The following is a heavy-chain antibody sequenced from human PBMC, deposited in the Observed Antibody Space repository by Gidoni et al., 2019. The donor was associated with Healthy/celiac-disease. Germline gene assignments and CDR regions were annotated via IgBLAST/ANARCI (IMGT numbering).Heavy chain of an antibody. Sequence: EVQLVESGGGLVQPGGSLRLSCAASGFTFSSYWMHWVRQAPGKGLVWVSRINSDGSSTSYADSVKGRFTISRDNAKNTLYLQMNSLRAEDTAVYYCARPMGDPNKGGSWFDPWGQGTLVTVSS. CDR2: INSDGSST. CDR3: ARPMGDPNKGGSWFDP. D-gene: IGHD2-21*02. J-gene: IGHJ5*02. CDR1: GFTFSSYW. V-gene: IGHV3-74*01.